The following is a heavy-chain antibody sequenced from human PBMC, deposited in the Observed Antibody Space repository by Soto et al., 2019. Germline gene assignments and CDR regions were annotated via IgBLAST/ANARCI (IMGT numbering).Heavy chain of an antibody. CDR1: GFTFSSYA. J-gene: IGHJ3*02. CDR2: ISGSGGST. D-gene: IGHD2-21*01. CDR3: APICVFPDAFDI. Sequence: EVQLLESGGGLVQPGGSLRLSCAASGFTFSSYAMSWVRQAPGKGLEWVSGISGSGGSTYYADSVKGRFTISRDNSKNTLYLQMNSLRAEDTAVYYCAPICVFPDAFDIWGQGTMVTVSS. V-gene: IGHV3-23*01.